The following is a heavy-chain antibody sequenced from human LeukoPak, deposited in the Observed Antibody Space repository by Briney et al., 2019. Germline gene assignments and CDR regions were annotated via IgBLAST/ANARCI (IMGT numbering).Heavy chain of an antibody. CDR2: ISGSGGST. D-gene: IGHD1-26*01. CDR1: GFTFSSYG. V-gene: IGHV3-23*01. J-gene: IGHJ4*02. CDR3: AKDRSVGAKAYFDY. Sequence: PGGSLRLSCAASGFTFSSYGMSWVRQAPGKGLEWGSAISGSGGSTYYADSVKGRFTISRDNSKNTLYLQMNSLRAEDTAVYYCAKDRSVGAKAYFDYWGQGTLVTVSS.